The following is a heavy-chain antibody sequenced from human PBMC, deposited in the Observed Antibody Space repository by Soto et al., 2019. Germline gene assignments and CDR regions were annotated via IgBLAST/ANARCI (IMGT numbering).Heavy chain of an antibody. CDR3: ARHNRYSSTWFEGWFDP. CDR1: GYSFTSYW. D-gene: IGHD6-13*01. CDR2: IHPGDSDT. V-gene: IGHV5-51*01. J-gene: IGHJ5*02. Sequence: TGESLKISCKGSGYSFTSYWIGWVRQMPGKGLEWMGIIHPGDSDTRYSPFFQGQVTISADKSISTAYLQWSSLKASDTAMYYCARHNRYSSTWFEGWFDPWGKGTLVTVSS.